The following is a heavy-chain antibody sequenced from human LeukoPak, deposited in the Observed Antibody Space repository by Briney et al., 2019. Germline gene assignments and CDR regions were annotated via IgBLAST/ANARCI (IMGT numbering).Heavy chain of an antibody. CDR2: INSKIDGGTT. CDR1: GFIFTNAW. Sequence: GGSLRLSCAASGFIFTNAWMSWVRQAPGKGLEWVGRINSKIDGGTTDYAAPVKDRFTISRDDSENMLYLQMNSLRIEDTAVYCCSTGPYNYHALDFWGQGTLVTVSS. D-gene: IGHD5-24*01. V-gene: IGHV3-15*01. CDR3: STGPYNYHALDF. J-gene: IGHJ4*02.